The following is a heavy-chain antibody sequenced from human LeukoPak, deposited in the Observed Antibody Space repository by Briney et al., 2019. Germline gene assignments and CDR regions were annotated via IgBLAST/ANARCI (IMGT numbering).Heavy chain of an antibody. CDR1: GYSISSGYY. J-gene: IGHJ5*02. V-gene: IGHV4-38-2*02. CDR3: ARHPHTMVRGVITLNWFDP. D-gene: IGHD3-10*01. Sequence: SETLSLTCTVSGYSISSGYYWGWIRQPPGKGLEWIGSIYHSGSTYYNPSLKSRVTISVDTSKNQFSLKLSSVTAADTAVYYCARHPHTMVRGVITLNWFDPWGQGTLVTVSS. CDR2: IYHSGST.